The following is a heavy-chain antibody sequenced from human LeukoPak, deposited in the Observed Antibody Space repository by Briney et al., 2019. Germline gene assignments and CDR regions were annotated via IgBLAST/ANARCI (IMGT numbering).Heavy chain of an antibody. CDR1: GFTFSDYS. V-gene: IGHV3-48*01. Sequence: TGGSLRLSCAASGFTFSDYSMNWVRQAPGKGLEWVSYIRTSGSPIYYADSVKGRFTISRDNSKNTLYLQMNSLRAEDTAVYYCAGYYDTSGSHAFDIWGQGTMVTVSS. CDR3: AGYYDTSGSHAFDI. D-gene: IGHD3-22*01. J-gene: IGHJ3*02. CDR2: IRTSGSPI.